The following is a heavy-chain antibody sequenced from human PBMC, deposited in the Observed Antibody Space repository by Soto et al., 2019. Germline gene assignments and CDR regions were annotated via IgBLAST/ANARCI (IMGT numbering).Heavy chain of an antibody. J-gene: IGHJ4*02. CDR2: ISDSGST. CDR3: AKDKGGRYCSRTSCLYSFDY. D-gene: IGHD2-2*01. V-gene: IGHV3-23*01. Sequence: GGSLRLSCTASGFTFSTYAMSWVRQAPGKGLEWVSTISDSGSTYYADSVKGRFTISRDNSKNTLYLEMNSLRAEDTAVYYCAKDKGGRYCSRTSCLYSFDYWGQGTLVTVFS. CDR1: GFTFSTYA.